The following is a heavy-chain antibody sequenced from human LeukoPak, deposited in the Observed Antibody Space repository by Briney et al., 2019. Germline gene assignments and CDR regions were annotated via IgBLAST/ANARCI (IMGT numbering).Heavy chain of an antibody. Sequence: PGGSLRLSCAASGFTFSRYWITWVRQAPGKGLEWVANIKQDESEKYYVDSVKGRFTISRENSKNVLYLQMSSLRAEDTAVYYCAKDYNRGLPDYWGQGTLVIVSS. CDR3: AKDYNRGLPDY. V-gene: IGHV3-7*01. J-gene: IGHJ4*02. D-gene: IGHD2-21*01. CDR2: IKQDESEK. CDR1: GFTFSRYW.